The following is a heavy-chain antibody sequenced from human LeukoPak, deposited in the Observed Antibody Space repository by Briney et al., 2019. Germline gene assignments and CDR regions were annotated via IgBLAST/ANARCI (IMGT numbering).Heavy chain of an antibody. Sequence: SVKVSCKVSGDTFSSYAINWVRQAPGQGLEWMGKIIPLFGTADYAQKLQGRVTITTDESTITAYMELSSLRSEDTAVCYCARSDYYYYYYMDVWGKGTTVTVSS. CDR1: GDTFSSYA. V-gene: IGHV1-69*05. CDR3: ARSDYYYYYYMDV. CDR2: IIPLFGTA. D-gene: IGHD4/OR15-4a*01. J-gene: IGHJ6*03.